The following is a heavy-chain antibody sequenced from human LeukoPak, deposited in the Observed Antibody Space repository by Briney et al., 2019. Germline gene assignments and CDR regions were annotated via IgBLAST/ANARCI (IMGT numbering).Heavy chain of an antibody. CDR3: ARGGPDIVVVPAARLHYYYYGMDV. Sequence: SETLSLTCAVYGGSFSGYYWSWIRQPPGKGLEWIGKINHSGSTNYNPSLKSRVTISVDTSKNQFSLKLSSVTAADTAVYYCARGGPDIVVVPAARLHYYYYGMDVWGKGTTVTVSS. V-gene: IGHV4-34*01. J-gene: IGHJ6*04. CDR1: GGSFSGYY. D-gene: IGHD2-2*01. CDR2: INHSGST.